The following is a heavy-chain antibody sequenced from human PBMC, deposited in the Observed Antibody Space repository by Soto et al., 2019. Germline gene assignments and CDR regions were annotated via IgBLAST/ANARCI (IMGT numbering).Heavy chain of an antibody. Sequence: QVTLKESGPVLVKPTETLTLTCSVSGFSLSKARMGVSWIRQPPGKALEWLAHIFWNDERSYNTSLKSRLTMARYTSKRQVVLTMTNVDPVDTGTYFCARALREGLPIYYFDSWGQGTLVTVSS. D-gene: IGHD1-26*01. CDR2: IFWNDER. J-gene: IGHJ4*02. CDR1: GFSLSKARMG. V-gene: IGHV2-26*01. CDR3: ARALREGLPIYYFDS.